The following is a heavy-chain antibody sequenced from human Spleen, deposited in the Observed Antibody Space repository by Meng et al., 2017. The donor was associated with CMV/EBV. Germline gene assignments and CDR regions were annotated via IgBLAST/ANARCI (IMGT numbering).Heavy chain of an antibody. Sequence: GESLKISCAASGFSFSNYAIHWVRQAPGKGLEWVAVISYDGSNKYYADSVKGRFTISRDNSKNTLYLQMNSLRTEDTALYYCAKETGGGAFDYWGQGTLVTVSS. J-gene: IGHJ4*02. CDR3: AKETGGGAFDY. CDR2: ISYDGSNK. D-gene: IGHD2-15*01. CDR1: GFSFSNYA. V-gene: IGHV3-30-3*01.